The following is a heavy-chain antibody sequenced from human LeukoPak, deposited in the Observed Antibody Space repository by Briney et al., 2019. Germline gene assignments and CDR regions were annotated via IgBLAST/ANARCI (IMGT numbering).Heavy chain of an antibody. CDR2: IYSGGST. CDR3: ARERDYKGSVDY. V-gene: IGHV3-66*02. Sequence: GGSLRLSCAASGFTVSSNYMSWVRQAPGKGLEGVSVIYSGGSTYYADSVKGRFTISRDNSKNTLYLQMNSLRAEDTAVYYCARERDYKGSVDYWGQGTLVTVSS. D-gene: IGHD4-11*01. CDR1: GFTVSSNY. J-gene: IGHJ4*02.